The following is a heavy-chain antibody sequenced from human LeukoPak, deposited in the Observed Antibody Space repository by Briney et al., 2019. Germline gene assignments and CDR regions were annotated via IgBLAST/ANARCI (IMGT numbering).Heavy chain of an antibody. CDR2: IYHSGST. CDR1: GGAISSSNW. J-gene: IGHJ5*02. Sequence: SETLSLTCAVSGGAISSSNWWSCALQPPGKGLAWIGEIYHSGSTSYNPSLKSRVTISVDKPKNQFSLKLSSVTAADTAVYYCARGTVVVPAATNWFDPWGQGTLVTVSS. V-gene: IGHV4-4*02. CDR3: ARGTVVVPAATNWFDP. D-gene: IGHD2-2*01.